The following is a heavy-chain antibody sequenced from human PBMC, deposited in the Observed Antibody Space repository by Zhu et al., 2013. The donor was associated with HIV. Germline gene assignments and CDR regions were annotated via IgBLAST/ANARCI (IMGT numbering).Heavy chain of an antibody. CDR2: IRGSGGNA. J-gene: IGHJ4*02. Sequence: EVQLLESGGGLVQPGGSLRLSCATSGFSFSSYAMSWVRQAPGKGLEWVSAIRGSGGNAFYADSVKGRFTISRDNSKSTLYLQLNSLRAEDTAVYYCVKAHCSGGSCYSADYFWGQGTLVTVSS. CDR3: VKAHCSGGSCYSADYF. V-gene: IGHV3-23*01. D-gene: IGHD2-15*01. CDR1: GFSFSSYA.